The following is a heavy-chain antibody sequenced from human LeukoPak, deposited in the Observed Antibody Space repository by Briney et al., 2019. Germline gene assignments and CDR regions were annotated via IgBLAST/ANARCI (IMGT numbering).Heavy chain of an antibody. D-gene: IGHD3-22*01. CDR3: AREHSYYDSSGYYYGSGYFDY. J-gene: IGHJ4*02. Sequence: PSETLSLTCTVSGGSMSTYYWSWIRQPPGKGLEWIGYIYYSGSTNYNPSLKSRVIISVDTSKNQFSLKPSSVTAADTAVYSCAREHSYYDSSGYYYGSGYFDYWGRGTLVTVSS. CDR1: GGSMSTYY. CDR2: IYYSGST. V-gene: IGHV4-59*01.